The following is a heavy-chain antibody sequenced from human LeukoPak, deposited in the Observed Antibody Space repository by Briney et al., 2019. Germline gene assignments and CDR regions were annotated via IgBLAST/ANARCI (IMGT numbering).Heavy chain of an antibody. J-gene: IGHJ4*02. CDR3: ARGKDSSGWCFDY. CDR2: IKQDGSEK. CDR1: GFTFSSYW. V-gene: IGHV3-7*04. Sequence: GGSLRLSCAASGFTFSSYWMSWVRQAPGKGLEWVANIKQDGSEKYYVDSVKGRFTISRDNAKNSLYLQMNSLRAEDTAVYYGARGKDSSGWCFDYWGQGTLVTASS. D-gene: IGHD6-13*01.